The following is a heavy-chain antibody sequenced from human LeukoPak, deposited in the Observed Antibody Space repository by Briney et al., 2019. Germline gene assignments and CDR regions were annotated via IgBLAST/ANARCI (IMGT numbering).Heavy chain of an antibody. J-gene: IGHJ4*02. CDR2: IKQDGTEK. CDR1: GFSFSSYW. Sequence: GGSLRLSCAASGFSFSSYWMHWVRQAPGKGLEWVANIKQDGTEKYYVDSVKGRFTISRDNAKNSLYLQMNSLRAEDTAVYYCAVSEGVITTKGDYWGQGTLVTVSS. CDR3: AVSEGVITTKGDY. D-gene: IGHD3-22*01. V-gene: IGHV3-7*01.